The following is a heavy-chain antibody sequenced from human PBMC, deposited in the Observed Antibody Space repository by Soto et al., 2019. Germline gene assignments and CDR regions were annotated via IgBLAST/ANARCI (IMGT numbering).Heavy chain of an antibody. V-gene: IGHV4-39*01. Sequence: KPSETLSLTCTVSGGSISSSSYYWGWIRQPPGKGLEWIGSIYYSGSTYYNPSLKSRVTISVDTSKNQFSLKLSSVTAADTAVYYCARQPWIAVAAPVPNWFDPWGQGTLVTVSS. D-gene: IGHD6-19*01. CDR1: GGSISSSSYY. CDR2: IYYSGST. CDR3: ARQPWIAVAAPVPNWFDP. J-gene: IGHJ5*02.